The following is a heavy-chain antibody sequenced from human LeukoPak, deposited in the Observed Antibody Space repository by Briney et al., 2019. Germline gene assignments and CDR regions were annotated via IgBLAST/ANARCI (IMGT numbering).Heavy chain of an antibody. V-gene: IGHV3-23*01. D-gene: IGHD2-15*01. CDR1: GFTFSSYA. J-gene: IGHJ4*02. CDR2: ISGSGGST. Sequence: PGGSLRLSCAASGFTFSSYAMSWVRQAPGKGLEWVSAISGSGGSTYYADSVKGRFTISRDNSKNTLYLQMNSLRAEDTAVYYCARWYCSGGSCRYPLDYWGQGTLVTVSS. CDR3: ARWYCSGGSCRYPLDY.